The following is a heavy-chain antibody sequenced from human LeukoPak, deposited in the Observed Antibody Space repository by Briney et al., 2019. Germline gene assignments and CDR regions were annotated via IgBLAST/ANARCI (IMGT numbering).Heavy chain of an antibody. Sequence: GESLKISCRGSGYSFTSYWIGWVRQMPGKGLEWMGIIYPGDSDTTYSPSFQGQVTISADKSISTAYLQWSSLKASGTAMYYCARLWSGTWKNFDYWGQGTLVTVTS. J-gene: IGHJ4*02. V-gene: IGHV5-51*01. CDR2: IYPGDSDT. CDR3: ARLWSGTWKNFDY. D-gene: IGHD6-13*01. CDR1: GYSFTSYW.